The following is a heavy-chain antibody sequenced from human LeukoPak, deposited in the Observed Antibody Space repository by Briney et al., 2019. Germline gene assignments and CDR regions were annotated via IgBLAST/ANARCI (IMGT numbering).Heavy chain of an antibody. Sequence: GESLKTSCKGSGNSFTNNWIAWVRQMPGKGLEWMGIISPENSETHYSPAFQGQVTISVDRSITTAYLQWNSLKASDTAMYYCVKRRNNVYETSPWDPDYWGQGTLVTVSS. V-gene: IGHV5-51*01. D-gene: IGHD2-2*01. CDR1: GNSFTNNW. CDR2: ISPENSET. J-gene: IGHJ4*02. CDR3: VKRRNNVYETSPWDPDY.